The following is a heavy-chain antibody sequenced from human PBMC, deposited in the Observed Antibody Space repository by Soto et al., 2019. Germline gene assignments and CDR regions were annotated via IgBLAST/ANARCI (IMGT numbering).Heavy chain of an antibody. CDR1: GFTFDDYA. CDR3: AKDLTGTRPFDY. V-gene: IGHV3-9*01. J-gene: IGHJ4*02. Sequence: DVQLVESGGGLVQPGRSLRLSCAASGFTFDDYAMHWVRQAPGKGLEWVSGISWNSGNIGYADSVKGRFTISRDNAKNSLYLQMNSLRAEDTALYYGAKDLTGTRPFDYWGQGTLVTVSS. CDR2: ISWNSGNI. D-gene: IGHD1-20*01.